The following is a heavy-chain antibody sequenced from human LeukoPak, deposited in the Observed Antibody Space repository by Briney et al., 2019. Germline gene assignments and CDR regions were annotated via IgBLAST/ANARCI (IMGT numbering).Heavy chain of an antibody. D-gene: IGHD3-3*01. CDR3: ASNSHYDFWSGYWFDP. CDR1: GFTFSSHA. J-gene: IGHJ5*02. Sequence: GGSLRLSCAASGFTFSSHAMSWVRQAPGKGLEWVSAISGSGLTTYYANSVKGRFTISRDNSKNTLYLQMYSLRAEDTAVYYCASNSHYDFWSGYWFDPWGQGTLVTVSS. V-gene: IGHV3-23*01. CDR2: ISGSGLTT.